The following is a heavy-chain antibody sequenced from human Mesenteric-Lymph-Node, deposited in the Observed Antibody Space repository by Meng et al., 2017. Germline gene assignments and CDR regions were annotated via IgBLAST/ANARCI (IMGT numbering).Heavy chain of an antibody. CDR2: ISSSGDVT. Sequence: GESLKISCAASRFTFNNYAMSWVRQAPGKGLEWVSSISSSGDVTHYADSVKGRFTVSRDNSENTLDLQMNSLRVEDTAVYYCANDLRVSKTYSGVWYVSDHFQYWGQGTLVTVSS. V-gene: IGHV3-23*01. CDR1: RFTFNNYA. CDR3: ANDLRVSKTYSGVWYVSDHFQY. D-gene: IGHD6-19*01. J-gene: IGHJ1*01.